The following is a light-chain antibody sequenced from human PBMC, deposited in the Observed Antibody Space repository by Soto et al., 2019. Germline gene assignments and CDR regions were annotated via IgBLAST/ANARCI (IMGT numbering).Light chain of an antibody. J-gene: IGKJ1*01. CDR2: GAS. CDR3: QQYDNWPPWT. V-gene: IGKV3-15*01. CDR1: QSVNSN. Sequence: EIVLTQSPATLSLSPGERATLSCRASQSVNSNLAWYQQKPGRAPRLLIYGASTRATGIPARFSGSGSGTEFALTIRSLQSEDFAVYYCQQYDNWPPWTFGQGTKVDI.